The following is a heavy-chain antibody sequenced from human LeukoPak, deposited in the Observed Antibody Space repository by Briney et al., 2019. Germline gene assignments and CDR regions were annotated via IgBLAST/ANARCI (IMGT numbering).Heavy chain of an antibody. CDR1: GFTFSSYG. Sequence: GGSLRLSCAASGFTFSSYGMHWVRQAPGKGLGWVAVIWYDGSNKYYADSVKGRFTISRDNSKNTLYLQMNSLRAEDTAVYYCARDLRVDSSGPYWGQGTLVTVSS. CDR2: IWYDGSNK. V-gene: IGHV3-33*01. CDR3: ARDLRVDSSGPY. D-gene: IGHD3-22*01. J-gene: IGHJ4*02.